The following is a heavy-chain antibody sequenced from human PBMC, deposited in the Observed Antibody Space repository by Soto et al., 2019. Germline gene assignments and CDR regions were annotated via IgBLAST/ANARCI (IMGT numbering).Heavy chain of an antibody. CDR1: GGSISSGGYS. CDR2: IYHSGST. V-gene: IGHV4-30-2*01. D-gene: IGHD5-18*01. CDR3: ARESGGYSYGFDY. Sequence: PSETLSLTCAVSGGSISSGGYSWSWIRQPLGKGLELIGYIYHSGSTYYNPSLKSRVTISVDRSKNQFSLKLSSVTAADTAVYYCARESGGYSYGFDYWGQGTLVTVS. J-gene: IGHJ4*02.